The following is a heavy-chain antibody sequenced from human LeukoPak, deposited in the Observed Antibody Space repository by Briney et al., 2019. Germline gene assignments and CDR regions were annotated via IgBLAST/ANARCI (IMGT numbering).Heavy chain of an antibody. Sequence: PGRSLRLSCAASGFTFDDYAMHWARQAPGKGLEWVSGISWNSGSIGYADSVKGRFTISRDNAKNSLYLQMNSLRAEDTALYYCAKDTNPYYYDSSGYFAYWGQGTLVTVSS. CDR1: GFTFDDYA. D-gene: IGHD3-22*01. CDR2: ISWNSGSI. CDR3: AKDTNPYYYDSSGYFAY. V-gene: IGHV3-9*01. J-gene: IGHJ4*02.